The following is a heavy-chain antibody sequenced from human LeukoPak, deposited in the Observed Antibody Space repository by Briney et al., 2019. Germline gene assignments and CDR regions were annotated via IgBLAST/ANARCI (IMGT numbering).Heavy chain of an antibody. CDR3: ARVVYSYGYYYYFYGMDV. CDR1: GGSISSYY. Sequence: SETLSLTCTVSGGSISSYYWSWIRQPPGKGLEWIGYIYYSGSTNYNPSLKSRVTISVDTSKNQFYLKLSSVTAADTAVYYCARVVYSYGYYYYFYGMDVWGQGTTVTVS. CDR2: IYYSGST. D-gene: IGHD5-18*01. J-gene: IGHJ6*02. V-gene: IGHV4-59*01.